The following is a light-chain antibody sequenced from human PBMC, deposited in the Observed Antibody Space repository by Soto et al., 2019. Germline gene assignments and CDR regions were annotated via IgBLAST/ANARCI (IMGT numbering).Light chain of an antibody. Sequence: QSALTQPPSASGTPGQRVTISCSGSSSNIGGNSVNWYQHLPGTAPKILIYSDDERPSGVPDRFSGSKSGTSASLAISGLQSEDEADYYCAAWDDNLNGPGFGGGTKRTGL. CDR2: SDD. CDR1: SSNIGGNS. V-gene: IGLV1-44*01. J-gene: IGLJ2*01. CDR3: AAWDDNLNGPG.